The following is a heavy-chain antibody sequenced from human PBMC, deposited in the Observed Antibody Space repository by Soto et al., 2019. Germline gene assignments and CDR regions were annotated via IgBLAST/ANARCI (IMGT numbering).Heavy chain of an antibody. V-gene: IGHV4-31*03. Sequence: QVQLQESGPGLVKPSQTLSLTCTVSGGSISSGGYYWSWIRQHPGKGLEWIGYIYYSGSTYYNPSLKSRVTISVDTSKNQFSLKLSSVTAADTAVYYCARGYVVVVAATGIFDYWGQGTLVTVSS. CDR1: GGSISSGGYY. CDR3: ARGYVVVVAATGIFDY. J-gene: IGHJ4*02. D-gene: IGHD2-15*01. CDR2: IYYSGST.